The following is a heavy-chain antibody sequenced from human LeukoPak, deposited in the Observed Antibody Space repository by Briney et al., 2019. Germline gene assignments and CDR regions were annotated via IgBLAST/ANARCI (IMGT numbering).Heavy chain of an antibody. D-gene: IGHD2-15*01. CDR3: ARQADIVEF. CDR1: GFAFSDYY. CDR2: ISGSGNTT. V-gene: IGHV3-11*04. Sequence: PGGSLRLSCAASGFAFSDYYMSWIRQAPGKGPEWISYISGSGNTTYYADSVRGRFTISRDNARNSLYLQMNSLRVEDTAIYYCARQADIVEFGGQGTLVTVSS. J-gene: IGHJ4*02.